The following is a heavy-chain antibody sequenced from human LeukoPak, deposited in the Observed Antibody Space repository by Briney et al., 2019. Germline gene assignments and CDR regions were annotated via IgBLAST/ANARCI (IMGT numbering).Heavy chain of an antibody. D-gene: IGHD6-13*01. J-gene: IGHJ5*02. CDR1: GGSISSGGYY. CDR3: ARGGAARHWFDP. CDR2: IYYSGST. Sequence: PSETLSLTCTVSGGSISSGGYYWSWIRQHPGKGLEWIGYIYYSGSTYYNPSLKSRVTISVDTSKNQFSLKLSPVTAADTAVYYCARGGAARHWFDPWGQGTLVTVSS. V-gene: IGHV4-31*03.